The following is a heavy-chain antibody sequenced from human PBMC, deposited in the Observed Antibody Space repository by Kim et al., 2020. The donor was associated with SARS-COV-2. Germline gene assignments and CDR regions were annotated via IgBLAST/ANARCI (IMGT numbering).Heavy chain of an antibody. CDR1: GFTFSSYG. D-gene: IGHD6-19*01. V-gene: IGHV3-30*18. CDR3: AKSYSSGWSVYPFDP. Sequence: GGSLRLSCAASGFTFSSYGMHWVRQAPGKGLEWVAVISYDGSNKYYADSVKGRFTISRDNSKNTLYLQMNSLRAEDTAVYYCAKSYSSGWSVYPFDPWGQGTLVTVSS. J-gene: IGHJ5*02. CDR2: ISYDGSNK.